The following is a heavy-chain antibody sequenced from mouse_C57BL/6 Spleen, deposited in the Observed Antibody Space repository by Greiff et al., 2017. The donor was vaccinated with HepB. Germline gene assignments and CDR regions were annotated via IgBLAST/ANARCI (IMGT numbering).Heavy chain of an antibody. J-gene: IGHJ2*01. D-gene: IGHD1-1*01. CDR1: GYTFTDYY. Sequence: VQLQQSGPVLVKPGASVKMSCKASGYTFTDYYMNWVKQSHGKSLEWIGVINPYNGGTSYNQKFKGKATLTVDKSSSAAYMELNSLTSEDSAVYYWARGGIYYYGSSPSFDYWGQGTTLTVSS. CDR2: INPYNGGT. CDR3: ARGGIYYYGSSPSFDY. V-gene: IGHV1-19*01.